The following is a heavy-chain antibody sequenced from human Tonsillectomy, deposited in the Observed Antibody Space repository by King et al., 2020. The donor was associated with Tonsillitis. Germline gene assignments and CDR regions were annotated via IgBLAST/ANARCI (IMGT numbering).Heavy chain of an antibody. CDR1: GFTFSSYG. J-gene: IGHJ1*01. Sequence: VQLVESGGGVVQPGRSLRLSCAASGFTFSSYGMHWVRQAPGKGLEWVAVIWHDGSNKQYADSVKGRFTISRDNSNNTVNLQMNSLRAEDTAVYYCVRDGGDRAFQHWGQGTLVTVSS. V-gene: IGHV3-33*08. D-gene: IGHD3-16*01. CDR3: VRDGGDRAFQH. CDR2: IWHDGSNK.